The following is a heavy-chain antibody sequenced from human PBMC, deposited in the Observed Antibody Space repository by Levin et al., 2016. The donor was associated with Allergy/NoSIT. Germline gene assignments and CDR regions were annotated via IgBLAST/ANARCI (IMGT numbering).Heavy chain of an antibody. CDR2: ISYDGSNK. Sequence: GGSLRLSCEASGFTFSSYAMHWVRQAPGKGLEWVAVISYDGSNKYYADSVQGRFTVSRDNPRNTLYLQMNSLRAEDTAVYYCTRDSDTNFDWKDAFDIWGQGTMVTV. CDR1: GFTFSSYA. CDR3: TRDSDTNFDWKDAFDI. V-gene: IGHV3-30*04. J-gene: IGHJ3*02. D-gene: IGHD3-9*01.